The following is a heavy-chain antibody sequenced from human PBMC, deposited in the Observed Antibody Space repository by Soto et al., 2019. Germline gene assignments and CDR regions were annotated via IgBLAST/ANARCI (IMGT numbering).Heavy chain of an antibody. CDR2: FDPEDGET. J-gene: IGHJ3*02. V-gene: IGHV1-24*01. D-gene: IGHD4-17*01. CDR3: ATDQDYGSGAFDI. Sequence: ASVKVSCKVSGYTLTELSMHWVRQAPGKGLEWMGGFDPEDGETIYAQKFQGRVTMTEDTSTDTAYMELSSLRSEDTAVYSWATDQDYGSGAFDIWGQGTMVTVSS. CDR1: GYTLTELS.